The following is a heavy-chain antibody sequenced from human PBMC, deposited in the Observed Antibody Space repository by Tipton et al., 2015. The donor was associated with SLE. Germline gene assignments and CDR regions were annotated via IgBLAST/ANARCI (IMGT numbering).Heavy chain of an antibody. V-gene: IGHV4-39*07. D-gene: IGHD3-10*01. CDR3: ARRWSGGGCDY. CDR1: GGSISSSGYY. CDR2: INHSGST. Sequence: TLSLTCTVSGGSISSSGYYWSWIRQPPGKGLEWIGEINHSGSTNYNPSLKSRVTISVDTSKNQFSLKLSSVTAADTAVYYCARRWSGGGCDYWGQGTLVTVSS. J-gene: IGHJ4*02.